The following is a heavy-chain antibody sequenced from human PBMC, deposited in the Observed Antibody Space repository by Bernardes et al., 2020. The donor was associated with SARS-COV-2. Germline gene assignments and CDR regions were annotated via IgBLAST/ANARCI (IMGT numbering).Heavy chain of an antibody. CDR3: ATVVAYSYGGGWFDP. V-gene: IGHV1-18*01. CDR1: GYTFTSYG. Sequence: AAVKDSCKASGYTFTSYGISWVRQAPGKGLEWMGWISADNGNTNYAQKIQGRVTMTTDTSTSTAYMELRSLRSDDTAVYYCATVVAYSYGGGWFDPWGQGTLVTVSS. J-gene: IGHJ5*02. CDR2: ISADNGNT. D-gene: IGHD5-18*01.